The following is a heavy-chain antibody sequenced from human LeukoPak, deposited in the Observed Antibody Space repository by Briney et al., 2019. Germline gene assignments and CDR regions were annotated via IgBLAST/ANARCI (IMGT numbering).Heavy chain of an antibody. CDR1: GFSFSAYE. D-gene: IGHD4-11*01. CDR3: ARDDYSNSDFDY. CDR2: ISSSGSTK. V-gene: IGHV3-48*03. Sequence: GGSLRLSCAASGFSFSAYEVNWVRQAPGKGLEWVSYISSSGSTKHYADSVKGRFTVSRDNAKNSLYLQMNSLRAEDTAVYYCARDDYSNSDFDYWGQGTLVTVSS. J-gene: IGHJ4*02.